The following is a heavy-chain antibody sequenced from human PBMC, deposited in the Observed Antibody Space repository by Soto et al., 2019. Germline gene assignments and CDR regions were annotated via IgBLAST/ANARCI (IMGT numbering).Heavy chain of an antibody. Sequence: GGSLRLSCVASGFNFDDYAMNWVRQAPGKGLEWVSGISWNSGSIGYADSVKGRFTISRDNAKNTLYLQMNSLRDEETAFYYCAKDISQHSAYGFDHWGQGTLVTVSS. V-gene: IGHV3-9*01. CDR3: AKDISQHSAYGFDH. D-gene: IGHD5-12*01. CDR2: ISWNSGSI. CDR1: GFNFDDYA. J-gene: IGHJ4*02.